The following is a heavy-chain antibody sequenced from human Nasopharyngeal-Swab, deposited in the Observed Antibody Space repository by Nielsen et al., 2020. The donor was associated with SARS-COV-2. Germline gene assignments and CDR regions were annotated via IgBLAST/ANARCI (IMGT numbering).Heavy chain of an antibody. Sequence: GESLKISCAASGFTFSNAWMSWVRQAPGKGLEWVGRIKSKADGGTTDYAAPVKGRFTISRDDSKNTLYLQMNSLKTEDTAVYYCTTDPMTTVTYWGQGTLVTVSS. CDR3: TTDPMTTVTY. D-gene: IGHD4-17*01. CDR1: GFTFSNAW. V-gene: IGHV3-15*01. CDR2: IKSKADGGTT. J-gene: IGHJ4*02.